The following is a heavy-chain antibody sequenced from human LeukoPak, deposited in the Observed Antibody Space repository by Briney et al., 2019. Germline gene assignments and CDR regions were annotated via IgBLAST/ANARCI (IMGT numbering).Heavy chain of an antibody. CDR2: ISGSGGST. Sequence: GGSLRLSCAASGFTFSSYAMSWVRQAPGKGLEWVSAISGSGGSTYYADSVKGRFTISRDNSKNTLYLQMNSLRAEDTAVYSCAKDRGDYSNYRPYYFDYWGQGTLVTVSS. D-gene: IGHD4-11*01. CDR3: AKDRGDYSNYRPYYFDY. J-gene: IGHJ4*02. V-gene: IGHV3-23*01. CDR1: GFTFSSYA.